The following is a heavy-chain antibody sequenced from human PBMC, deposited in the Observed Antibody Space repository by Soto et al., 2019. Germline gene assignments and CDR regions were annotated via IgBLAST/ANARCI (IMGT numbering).Heavy chain of an antibody. V-gene: IGHV5-51*01. J-gene: IGHJ4*02. CDR2: IYPGDSDT. CDR3: ASLRYSSSWSD. Sequence: GESLKISCKGSGYSFTNYWIAWVRQMPGKGLEWMGIIYPGDSDTRYSPSFQGQVTISADKSISTAYLQWGSLKASDTAMYYCASLRYSSSWSDWGQGTLVPVSS. CDR1: GYSFTNYW. D-gene: IGHD6-13*01.